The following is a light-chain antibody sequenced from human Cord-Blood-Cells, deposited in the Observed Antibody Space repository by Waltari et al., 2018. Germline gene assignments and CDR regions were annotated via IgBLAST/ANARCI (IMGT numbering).Light chain of an antibody. V-gene: IGLV3-25*03. CDR3: QSADSSGTYVV. Sequence: SYELTQPPSVSVSPGQTARIPCSGDALPKQYAYWYQQKPGQAPVLVIYKDSERPSGIPERFSGSSSGTTVTLTISGVQAEDEVDYYCQSADSSGTYVVFGGGTKLTVL. CDR1: ALPKQY. J-gene: IGLJ2*01. CDR2: KDS.